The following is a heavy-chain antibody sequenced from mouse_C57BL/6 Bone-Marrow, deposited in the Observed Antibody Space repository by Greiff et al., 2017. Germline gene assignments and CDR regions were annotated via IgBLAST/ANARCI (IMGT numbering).Heavy chain of an antibody. D-gene: IGHD2-3*01. CDR1: GYTFTGYW. J-gene: IGHJ4*01. V-gene: IGHV1-9*01. CDR3: ASKWLLRYAMDY. Sequence: QVQLQQSGAELMKPGASVKLSCKATGYTFTGYWIEWVKQRPGHGLEWIGEILPGSGSTNYNEKFKGKATITADTSSNTAYLQLSSLTSEDTALYYCASKWLLRYAMDYWGQGTSVTVSS. CDR2: ILPGSGST.